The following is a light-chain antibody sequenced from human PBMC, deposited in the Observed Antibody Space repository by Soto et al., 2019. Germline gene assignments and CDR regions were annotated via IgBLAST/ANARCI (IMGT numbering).Light chain of an antibody. CDR2: TAS. Sequence: DIQMTQSPSSLSASVGDRVTITCRASQGISNYLAWYQQKPGKNPKLLIYTASTLQSGVPSRFSGSVSGTDFTLTISSLQPEDVATYYCHKYNSAPWTFGQGTKVEIK. CDR1: QGISNY. J-gene: IGKJ1*01. V-gene: IGKV1-27*01. CDR3: HKYNSAPWT.